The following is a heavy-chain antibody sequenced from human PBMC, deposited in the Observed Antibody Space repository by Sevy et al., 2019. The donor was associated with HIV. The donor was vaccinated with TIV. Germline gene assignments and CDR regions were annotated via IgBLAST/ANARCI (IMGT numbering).Heavy chain of an antibody. CDR2: IKEDGSEK. D-gene: IGHD3-16*01. V-gene: IGHV3-7*03. CDR1: TLTFTTDW. CDR3: ARMGASGVY. Sequence: GGSLRLSCAASTLTFTTDWMNWVRQPPGKGLQWVANIKEDGSEKSYVDSVKGRFTISRDNAKTSPYLQMNGLRGEDTAVYYCARMGASGVYWGQGTLVTVSS. J-gene: IGHJ4*02.